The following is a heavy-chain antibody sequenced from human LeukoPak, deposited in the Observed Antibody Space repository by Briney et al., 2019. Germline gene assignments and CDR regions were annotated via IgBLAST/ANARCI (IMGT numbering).Heavy chain of an antibody. CDR1: GYTFTSYG. Sequence: ASVKVSCKASGYTFTSYGGSWVRQAPEQGLEWMGWVSAKNGNTNYAQKLRGRVTMTTDTSTSTVYMELRSLRSDDTAVYYCARDLGYCSGGSCYRNWFDPWGQGTLVTVSS. D-gene: IGHD2-15*01. V-gene: IGHV1-18*01. J-gene: IGHJ5*02. CDR3: ARDLGYCSGGSCYRNWFDP. CDR2: VSAKNGNT.